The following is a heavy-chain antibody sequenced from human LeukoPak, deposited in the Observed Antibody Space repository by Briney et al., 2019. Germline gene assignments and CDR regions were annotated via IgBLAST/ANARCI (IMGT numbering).Heavy chain of an antibody. CDR1: GFTFDDYA. Sequence: SLRLSCAASGFTFDDYAMHWVRRAPGKGLEWVSGISWNSGSIGYADSVKGRFTISRDNAKNSLYLQMNSLRAEDTALYYCAKDIGSSWYSPFDYWGQGTLVTVSS. J-gene: IGHJ4*02. CDR2: ISWNSGSI. D-gene: IGHD6-13*01. V-gene: IGHV3-9*01. CDR3: AKDIGSSWYSPFDY.